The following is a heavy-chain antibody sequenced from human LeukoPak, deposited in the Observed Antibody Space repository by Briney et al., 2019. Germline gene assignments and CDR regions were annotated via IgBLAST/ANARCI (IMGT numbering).Heavy chain of an antibody. Sequence: SVKVSCKASGGTFSSYAISWVRQAPGQGLEWMGRIIPIFGIANYAQKFQGRVTITADKSTSTAYMELSSLRPEDTAVYYCARVEQQSWFDPWGQGTLVTVSS. J-gene: IGHJ5*02. V-gene: IGHV1-69*04. CDR1: GGTFSSYA. CDR2: IIPIFGIA. D-gene: IGHD6-13*01. CDR3: ARVEQQSWFDP.